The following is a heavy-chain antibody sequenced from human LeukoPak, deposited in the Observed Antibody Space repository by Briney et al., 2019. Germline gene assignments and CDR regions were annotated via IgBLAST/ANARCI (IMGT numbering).Heavy chain of an antibody. CDR3: ASLRYLGSGEDQEYFQH. D-gene: IGHD6-19*01. CDR2: IYYSGST. CDR1: GGSISSYY. J-gene: IGHJ1*01. V-gene: IGHV4-59*01. Sequence: PSETLSLTCTVSGGSISSYYWSWIRQPPGKGLEWIGYIYYSGSTNYNPSLKSRVTISVDTPKNQFSLKLSSVTAADTAVCYCASLRYLGSGEDQEYFQHWGQGTLVTVSS.